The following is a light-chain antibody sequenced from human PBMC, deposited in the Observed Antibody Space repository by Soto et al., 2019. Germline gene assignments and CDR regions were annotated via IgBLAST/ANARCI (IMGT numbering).Light chain of an antibody. CDR1: SSDVCGFNY. Sequence: QSVLTQPASVSGSPGQSITISCTGTSSDVCGFNYVSWYQQHPGKAPKLMIYDVTNRPSGVSYRFSGSKSGNTVSLTISGLQAEDEADYYCNSYTSSSTYVFGTGTKLTVL. CDR2: DVT. CDR3: NSYTSSSTYV. V-gene: IGLV2-14*03. J-gene: IGLJ1*01.